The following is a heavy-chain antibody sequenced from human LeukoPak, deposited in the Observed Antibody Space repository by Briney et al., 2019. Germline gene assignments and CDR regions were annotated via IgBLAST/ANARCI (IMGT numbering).Heavy chain of an antibody. CDR2: ISAYNGNT. CDR1: GYTFTTYA. Sequence: ASVKVSCKTSGYTFTTYAIHWVRQAPGQGLEWMGRISAYNGNTNYAQKLQGRVTMTTDTSTSTAYMELRSLRSDDTAVYYCARVEGFSGSPLDYWGQGTLVTVSS. CDR3: ARVEGFSGSPLDY. J-gene: IGHJ4*02. V-gene: IGHV1-18*01. D-gene: IGHD1-26*01.